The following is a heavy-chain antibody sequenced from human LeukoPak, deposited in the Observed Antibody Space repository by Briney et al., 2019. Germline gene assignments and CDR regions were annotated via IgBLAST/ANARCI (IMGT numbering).Heavy chain of an antibody. V-gene: IGHV4-59*01. CDR2: IYYSEST. Sequence: SENLSLNCTVSGDSISNYYWSWLRQPPGKGLEWIGYIYYSESTNYNPSLKSRVTISTDTSKRQCSLNLRSVTAEDTGIYYCARGRCRNSGCRPYFDYWGQGTQVTVSS. D-gene: IGHD3-22*01. CDR1: GDSISNYY. CDR3: ARGRCRNSGCRPYFDY. J-gene: IGHJ4*02.